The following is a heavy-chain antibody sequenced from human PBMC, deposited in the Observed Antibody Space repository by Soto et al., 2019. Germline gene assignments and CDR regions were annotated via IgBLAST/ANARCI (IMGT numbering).Heavy chain of an antibody. CDR3: ASTTGTTSTYLDY. V-gene: IGHV4-59*08. J-gene: IGHJ4*02. D-gene: IGHD1-1*01. CDR1: GGSITSYF. Sequence: SETLSLTCTVSGGSITSYFWSWIRQPPGKGLEWIAYIYYTGTTNYNPSLKSRVTISINTSKSQFSLKLNSVTAADTAMYYCASTTGTTSTYLDYWGQGALVTVSS. CDR2: IYYTGTT.